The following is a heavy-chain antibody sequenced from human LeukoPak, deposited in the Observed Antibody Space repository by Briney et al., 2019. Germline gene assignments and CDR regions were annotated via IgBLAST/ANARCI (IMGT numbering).Heavy chain of an antibody. CDR2: ISGSGGST. V-gene: IGHV3-23*01. CDR3: ATLPAATSDFDY. D-gene: IGHD2-2*01. J-gene: IGHJ4*02. CDR1: GFTFSSYA. Sequence: GGSLRLSCAASGFTFSSYAMSWVRQAPRKGLEWVSAISGSGGSTYYADSVKGRFTISRDNSKNTLYLQMNSPRAEDTAVYYCATLPAATSDFDYWGQGTLVTVSS.